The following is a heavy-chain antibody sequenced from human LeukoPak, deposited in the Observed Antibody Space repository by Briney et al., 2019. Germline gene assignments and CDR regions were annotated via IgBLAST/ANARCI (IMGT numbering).Heavy chain of an antibody. CDR2: ISSSGSTI. CDR1: GFTFSDYY. V-gene: IGHV3-11*01. CDR3: ARDMVRGVPLDY. D-gene: IGHD3-10*01. Sequence: GGSLRLSCAASGFTFSDYYMSWIRQAPGEGLEWVSYISSSGSTIHYADSVRGRFTISRDNAKNSLYLQMNSLRAEDTAVYYCARDMVRGVPLDYWGQGTLVTVSS. J-gene: IGHJ4*02.